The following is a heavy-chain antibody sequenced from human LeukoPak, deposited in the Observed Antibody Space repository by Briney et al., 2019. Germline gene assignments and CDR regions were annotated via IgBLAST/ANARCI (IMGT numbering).Heavy chain of an antibody. CDR2: MNPNSGNT. CDR3: ARGLVYYYGMDV. J-gene: IGHJ6*02. V-gene: IGHV1-8*01. D-gene: IGHD2-8*02. CDR1: GYTFTSYD. Sequence: ASVKVSCKASGYTFTSYDINWVRQATGQGLEWMGWMNPNSGNTGYAQKFQGRVTMTRNTSISTAYMELSSLRSGDTAVYYCARGLVYYYGMDVWGQGTTVTVSS.